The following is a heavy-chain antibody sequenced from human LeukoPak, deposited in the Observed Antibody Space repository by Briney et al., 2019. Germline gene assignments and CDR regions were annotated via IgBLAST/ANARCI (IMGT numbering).Heavy chain of an antibody. CDR3: AREALTYYDILTGSIWFDP. CDR2: IWYDGSNK. V-gene: IGHV3-33*01. D-gene: IGHD3-9*01. CDR1: GFTFSSYG. Sequence: GGSLRLPCAASGFTFSSYGMHWVRQAPGKGLEWVAVIWYDGSNKYYADSVKGRFTISRDNSKNTLYLQMNSLRAEDTAVYYSAREALTYYDILTGSIWFDPWGQGTLVTVSS. J-gene: IGHJ5*02.